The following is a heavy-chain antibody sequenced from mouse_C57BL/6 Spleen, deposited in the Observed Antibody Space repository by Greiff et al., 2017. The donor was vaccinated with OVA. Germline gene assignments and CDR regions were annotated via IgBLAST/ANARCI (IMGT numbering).Heavy chain of an antibody. V-gene: IGHV1-15*01. J-gene: IGHJ4*01. Sequence: QVQLKQSGAELVRPGASVTLSCKASGYTFTDYEMHWVKQTPVHGLEWIGAIDPETGGTAYNQKFKGKAILTADKSSSTAYMELRSLTSEDSAVYYCTPGGYGNYEDAMDYWGQGTSVTVSS. D-gene: IGHD2-1*01. CDR3: TPGGYGNYEDAMDY. CDR2: IDPETGGT. CDR1: GYTFTDYE.